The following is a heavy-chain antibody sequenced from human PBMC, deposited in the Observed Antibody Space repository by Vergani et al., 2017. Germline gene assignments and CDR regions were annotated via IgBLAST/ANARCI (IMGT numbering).Heavy chain of an antibody. V-gene: IGHV1-69*01. D-gene: IGHD6-13*01. CDR2: IIPIFGTA. J-gene: IGHJ6*03. CDR1: GGPFSSHA. CDR3: AVEKVSSSWYGRATWHYYLNV. Sequence: QVQLVQSGAEVKKPGSSVKVSCKASGGPFSSHAISWVRQAPGQGLEWMGGIIPIFGTANYAQKFQGRVTIIADESTSTAQMERSSLRSEDTAVYYCAVEKVSSSWYGRATWHYYLNVGGKGTTVTVSS.